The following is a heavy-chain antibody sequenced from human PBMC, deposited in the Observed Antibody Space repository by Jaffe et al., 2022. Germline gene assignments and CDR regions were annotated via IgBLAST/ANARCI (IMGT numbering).Heavy chain of an antibody. J-gene: IGHJ4*02. CDR1: GFTFSSYG. Sequence: QVQLVESGGGVVQPGGSLRLSCAASGFTFSSYGMHWVRQAPGKGLEWVAFIRYDGSNKYYADSVKGRFTISRDNSKNTLYLQMNSLRAEDTAVYYCAKDRTRYCSSTSCFDYWGQGTLVTVSS. CDR2: IRYDGSNK. V-gene: IGHV3-30*02. CDR3: AKDRTRYCSSTSCFDY. D-gene: IGHD2-2*01.